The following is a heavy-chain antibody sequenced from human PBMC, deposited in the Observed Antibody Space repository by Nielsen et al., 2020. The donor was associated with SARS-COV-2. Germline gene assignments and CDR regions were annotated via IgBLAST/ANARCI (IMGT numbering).Heavy chain of an antibody. CDR1: GFTFSNAW. CDR2: IKSKTDGGTT. CDR3: TTGGRYYYDSSGYYPDY. Sequence: GESLKISCAASGFTFSNAWMSWVRQAPGKGLEWVGRIKSKTDGGTTDYAAPVKGRFTISRDDSKNTLYLQMNSLKTEDTAVYYCTTGGRYYYDSSGYYPDYWGQGTLVTVSS. V-gene: IGHV3-15*01. D-gene: IGHD3-22*01. J-gene: IGHJ4*02.